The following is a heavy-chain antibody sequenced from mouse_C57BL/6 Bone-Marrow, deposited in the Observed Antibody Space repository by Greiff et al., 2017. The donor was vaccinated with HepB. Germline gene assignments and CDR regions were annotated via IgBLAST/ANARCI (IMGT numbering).Heavy chain of an antibody. J-gene: IGHJ2*01. D-gene: IGHD2-3*01. Sequence: EVQLQQSGAELVRPGASVKLSCTASGFNIKDDYMHWVKQSPEKSLEWIGEINPSTGGTTYNQKFKAKATLTVDKSSSTAYMQLKSLTSEDSAVYYCARGGYSSYFDYWGQGTTLTVSS. CDR2: INPSTGGT. V-gene: IGHV1-42*01. CDR1: GFNIKDDY. CDR3: ARGGYSSYFDY.